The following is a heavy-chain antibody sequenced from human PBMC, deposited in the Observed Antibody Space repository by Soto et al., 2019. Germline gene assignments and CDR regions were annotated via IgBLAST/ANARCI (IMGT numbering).Heavy chain of an antibody. D-gene: IGHD3-10*01. CDR2: ISNDGSNE. V-gene: IGHV3-30*18. CDR3: AKGEVRGIIPSYFDY. J-gene: IGHJ4*02. Sequence: LRLSCAASGFTFSNYWMSWVRQAPGKGLEWVARISNDGSNEYYVDSVKGRFTISRDNSKNTLYLQMDSLRAEDTAVYYCAKGEVRGIIPSYFDYWGLGTLVTVSS. CDR1: GFTFSNYW.